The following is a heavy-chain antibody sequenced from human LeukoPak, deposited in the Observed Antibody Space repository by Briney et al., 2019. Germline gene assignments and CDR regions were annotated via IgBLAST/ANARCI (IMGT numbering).Heavy chain of an antibody. CDR1: GFTFDDYA. CDR3: AKGHGSGTTAYYMDV. V-gene: IGHV3-43D*03. Sequence: GGSLRLSCAASGFTFDDYAMHWVRQAPGKGLEWVSLISWDGGSTYYADSVKGRFTISRDNSKNSLYLQMKSLRAEDTALYYCAKGHGSGTTAYYMDVWGKGTTVTVSS. CDR2: ISWDGGST. D-gene: IGHD3-10*01. J-gene: IGHJ6*03.